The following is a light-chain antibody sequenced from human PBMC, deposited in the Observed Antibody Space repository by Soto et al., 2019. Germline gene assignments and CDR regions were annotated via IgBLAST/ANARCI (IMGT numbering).Light chain of an antibody. J-gene: IGKJ1*01. CDR3: QQSYVTPWT. CDR2: AAS. CDR1: QDISSS. V-gene: IGKV1-39*01. Sequence: DFQMPQSPSTLSASVGDRVTISCRASQDISSSLNWYQHKSGKAPKLLIYAASGLHSGVPSRFSGSGSGTDFTLTISSLQPEDFATYYCQQSYVTPWTFGQGTKVDI.